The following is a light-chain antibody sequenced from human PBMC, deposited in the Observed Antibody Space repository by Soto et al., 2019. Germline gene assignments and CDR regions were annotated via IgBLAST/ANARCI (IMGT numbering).Light chain of an antibody. CDR3: NSYTNSSAVV. CDR1: RDDIGAYDY. CDR2: EVT. V-gene: IGLV2-14*01. Sequence: QSALTQPASVSGSPVLSITISCAGTRDDIGAYDYVSWYQQHPGNAPKLLVYEVTNRPSGVSDRFSGSKSGNTASLTISGLQAEDEADYYCNSYTNSSAVVFGGGTKVTVL. J-gene: IGLJ2*01.